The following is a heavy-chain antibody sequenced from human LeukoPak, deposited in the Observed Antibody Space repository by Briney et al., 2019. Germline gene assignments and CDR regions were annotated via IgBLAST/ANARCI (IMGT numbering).Heavy chain of an antibody. J-gene: IGHJ4*02. Sequence: GGSLRLSCAASGFTFSSYGMSWVRQAPGKGLECVSSIGGSGGSTNHADSVKGRFTISRDNSKNTLYLQMNSLRAEDTAVYYCAKVWTAYSDDYFDYWGQGTLVTVSS. CDR2: IGGSGGST. V-gene: IGHV3-23*01. CDR1: GFTFSSYG. CDR3: AKVWTAYSDDYFDY. D-gene: IGHD3/OR15-3a*01.